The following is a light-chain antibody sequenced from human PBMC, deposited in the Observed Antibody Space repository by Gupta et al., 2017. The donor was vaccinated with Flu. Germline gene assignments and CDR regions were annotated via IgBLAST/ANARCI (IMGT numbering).Light chain of an antibody. CDR1: QSVSSSY. J-gene: IGKJ1*01. CDR3: LLYGSSLWT. Sequence: EIVLTQSPGTLSLSPGERATLSCRASQSVSSSYLAWYQQKPGQAPRLLIYGASSRATGIPDRFSGSGSGTDFTLTISRLEPEDFAVYYCLLYGSSLWTFGQGTKVEIK. CDR2: GAS. V-gene: IGKV3-20*01.